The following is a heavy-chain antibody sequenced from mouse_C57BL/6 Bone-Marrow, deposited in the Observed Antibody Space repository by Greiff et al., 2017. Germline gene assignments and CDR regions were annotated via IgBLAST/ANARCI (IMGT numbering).Heavy chain of an antibody. J-gene: IGHJ3*01. CDR1: GYTFTDYE. CDR2: IDPETGGT. Sequence: ESGAELVRPGASVTLSCKASGYTFTDYEMHWVKQTPVHGLEWIGAIDPETGGTAYNQKFKGKAILTADKSSSTAYMELRSLTSEDSAVYYCTREGSNYPFAYWGQGTLVTVSA. V-gene: IGHV1-15*01. CDR3: TREGSNYPFAY. D-gene: IGHD2-5*01.